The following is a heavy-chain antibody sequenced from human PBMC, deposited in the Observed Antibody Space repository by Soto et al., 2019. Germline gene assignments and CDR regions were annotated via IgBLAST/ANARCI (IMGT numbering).Heavy chain of an antibody. CDR2: ISAHNGNS. V-gene: IGHV1-18*01. CDR3: ARGRYGDY. J-gene: IGHJ4*02. D-gene: IGHD1-1*01. CDR1: GYIFPTYG. Sequence: QVHLVQSGAEVKKPGASVKVSCKGSGYIFPTYGITWVRQAPGQGLEWMGWISAHNGNSNYAQTLQGSVTVTRDTSTSTAYMELRNLRSDDTAVYYCARGRYGDYWGQGALVTVSS.